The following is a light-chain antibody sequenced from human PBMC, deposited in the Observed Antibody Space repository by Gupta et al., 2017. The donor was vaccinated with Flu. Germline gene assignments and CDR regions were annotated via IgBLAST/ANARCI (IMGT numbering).Light chain of an antibody. CDR2: AAS. CDR3: QQYYSFPRA. CDR1: QGISSF. J-gene: IGKJ1*01. V-gene: IGKV1D-8*01. Sequence: VIWMTQPPSLLSASTGHRVTISCRMSQGISSFLEWYQQNPGKAPELLIYAASTVKSGVPSIFSGSGSGTDFTLTISGRQSEDFATYFCQQYYSFPRAFGQGTKVEIK.